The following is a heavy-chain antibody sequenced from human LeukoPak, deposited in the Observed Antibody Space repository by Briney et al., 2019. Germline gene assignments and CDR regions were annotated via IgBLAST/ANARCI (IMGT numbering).Heavy chain of an antibody. CDR1: GYTFTGYY. J-gene: IGHJ3*02. D-gene: IGHD1-26*01. Sequence: ASVKVSCKASGYTFTGYYMHWVRQAPGQGLEWMGWINPNSGGTNYAQKFKGRVTMTRDTSISTAYMELSRLRSDDTAVYYCARDWGWELDKGAEDAFDIWGQGTMVTVSS. V-gene: IGHV1-2*02. CDR3: ARDWGWELDKGAEDAFDI. CDR2: INPNSGGT.